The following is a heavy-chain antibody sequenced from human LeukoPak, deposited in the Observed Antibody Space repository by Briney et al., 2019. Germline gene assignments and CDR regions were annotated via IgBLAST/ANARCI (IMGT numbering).Heavy chain of an antibody. V-gene: IGHV3-23*01. D-gene: IGHD3-10*01. CDR1: GFTFSSYA. Sequence: PGGSLRLSCAASGFTFSSYAMTWVRQAPGQGLEWVSGIISSGGTYYADSVKGRFTISRDNSKNTLYVQMNSLRAEDTAVYYCAKSVGSGSYYNNDCWGQGTLVTVSS. CDR3: AKSVGSGSYYNNDC. CDR2: IISSGGT. J-gene: IGHJ4*02.